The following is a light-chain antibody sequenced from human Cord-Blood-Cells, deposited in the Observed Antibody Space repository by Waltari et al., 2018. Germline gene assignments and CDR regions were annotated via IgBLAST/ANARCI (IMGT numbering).Light chain of an antibody. CDR1: QSISSY. V-gene: IGKV1-39*01. CDR2: AAS. J-gene: IGKJ5*01. CDR3: QKSYSTPIT. Sequence: DIQMTQSPSSLSASVGDRVTITCRASQSISSYLNWYQQKPGKAPKLLIYAASSLQSGVPSMFSGSGSGTDFTLTSSSLQPEDFATYYCQKSYSTPITFGQGTRLEIK.